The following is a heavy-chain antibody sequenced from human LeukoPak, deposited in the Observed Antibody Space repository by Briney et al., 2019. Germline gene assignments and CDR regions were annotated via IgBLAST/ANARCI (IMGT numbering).Heavy chain of an antibody. D-gene: IGHD3-10*01. J-gene: IGHJ6*02. Sequence: SETLSLTCTVSGGSISSNSYYWGWIRQPPGKGLEWIGTIYYTGNTYSNPSLKSRVTISVDTSKNQFSLKLTSVTAADTAVYYCARDSMARGVILSWFVDVWGQGTTVTVSS. CDR3: ARDSMARGVILSWFVDV. V-gene: IGHV4-39*07. CDR1: GGSISSNSYY. CDR2: IYYTGNT.